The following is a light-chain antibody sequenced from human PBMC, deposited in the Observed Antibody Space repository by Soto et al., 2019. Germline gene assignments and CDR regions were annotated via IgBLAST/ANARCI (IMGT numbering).Light chain of an antibody. Sequence: KVMTQSPATLYLSPGESATLSCRASQSVGSNLAWYQQKPGQAPRLLIYGASTRATGIPARFSGSGSGTDFTLTISSLQSEDSAVYYCQQYNNWLPWTFGQGTKVEIK. J-gene: IGKJ1*01. CDR3: QQYNNWLPWT. V-gene: IGKV3-15*01. CDR2: GAS. CDR1: QSVGSN.